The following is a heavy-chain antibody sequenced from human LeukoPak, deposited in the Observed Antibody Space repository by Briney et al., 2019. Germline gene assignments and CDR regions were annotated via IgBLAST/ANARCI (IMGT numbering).Heavy chain of an antibody. J-gene: IGHJ6*02. D-gene: IGHD3-22*01. Sequence: ASVKVSCKASGYTFTGYYMHWVRQAPGQGLEWMGWINPNSGGTNYAQKFQGRVTMTRDTSISTAYMELSRLRSDDTAVYYCAREKYYDSRLLYYYYGMDVWGQGTTVTVSS. CDR1: GYTFTGYY. CDR2: INPNSGGT. CDR3: AREKYYDSRLLYYYYGMDV. V-gene: IGHV1-2*02.